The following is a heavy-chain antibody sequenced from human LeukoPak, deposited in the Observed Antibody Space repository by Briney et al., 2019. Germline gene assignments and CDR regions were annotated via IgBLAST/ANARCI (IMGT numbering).Heavy chain of an antibody. J-gene: IGHJ6*03. Sequence: GGSLRLSCAASGFTFSSYSMNWVRQAPGKGLEWVSSISSSSSYIYYADSVKGRFTISRDNAKNSLYLQMNSLRAEDTAVYYCARDERPAATYYYYYMDVWGKGTTVTISS. V-gene: IGHV3-21*01. CDR2: ISSSSSYI. D-gene: IGHD2-2*01. CDR3: ARDERPAATYYYYYMDV. CDR1: GFTFSSYS.